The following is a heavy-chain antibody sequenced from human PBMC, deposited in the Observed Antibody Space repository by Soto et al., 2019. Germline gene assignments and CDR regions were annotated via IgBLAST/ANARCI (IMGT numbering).Heavy chain of an antibody. CDR2: ISHDGRDK. V-gene: IGHV3-30*03. CDR3: AAGYYFGDY. J-gene: IGHJ4*02. D-gene: IGHD3-9*01. Sequence: QVQLVESGGGVVQPGASLRLSCVTSGFSFSSYGMHWVRQAPGKGLEWVATISHDGRDKFYGDSVKGRFTISRDNSKNPLFLQMTSLRAEDTSLYYCAAGYYFGDYWGQGTLVTVSP. CDR1: GFSFSSYG.